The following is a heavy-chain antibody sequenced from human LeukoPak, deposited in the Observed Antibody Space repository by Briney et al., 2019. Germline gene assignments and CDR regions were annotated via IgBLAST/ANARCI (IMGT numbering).Heavy chain of an antibody. CDR3: ARDAYYYDSSGYRKYYFDY. Sequence: SETLSLTCTVSGGSISSYYWSWIRQPPGKGLEWIGYIYYSGSTNYNPSLKSRVTISVDTSKNQFSLKLSSVTAADTAVYYCARDAYYYDSSGYRKYYFDYWGQGTLVTVSS. D-gene: IGHD3-22*01. J-gene: IGHJ4*02. V-gene: IGHV4-59*01. CDR1: GGSISSYY. CDR2: IYYSGST.